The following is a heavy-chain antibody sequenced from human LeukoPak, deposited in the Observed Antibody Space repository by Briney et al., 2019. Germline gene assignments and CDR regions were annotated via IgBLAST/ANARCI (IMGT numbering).Heavy chain of an antibody. Sequence: GGSLRLSCAASGFTFSSYGMHWVRQAPGKGLEWVAVISYDGSNKYYADSVKGRFTISRDNSKNTLYLQMNSLRAEDTAVYYCAREITIFGVVPGYFDYWGQGTLVTVSS. D-gene: IGHD3-3*01. CDR1: GFTFSSYG. V-gene: IGHV3-30*19. CDR2: ISYDGSNK. J-gene: IGHJ4*02. CDR3: AREITIFGVVPGYFDY.